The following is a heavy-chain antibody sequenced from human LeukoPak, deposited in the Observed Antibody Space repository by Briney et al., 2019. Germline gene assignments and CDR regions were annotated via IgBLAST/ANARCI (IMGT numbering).Heavy chain of an antibody. Sequence: GGSLRLSCAASGFTFTNSGMHWVRQAPGRGLEWVAFIQFHGGDIFYADSVEGRFTISRDNSKNTLYLQMNSLRAEDTAVYYCAKEGSHCSGGSCYSGWYFDLWGRGTLVTVSS. J-gene: IGHJ2*01. V-gene: IGHV3-30*02. CDR2: IQFHGGDI. CDR1: GFTFTNSG. D-gene: IGHD2-15*01. CDR3: AKEGSHCSGGSCYSGWYFDL.